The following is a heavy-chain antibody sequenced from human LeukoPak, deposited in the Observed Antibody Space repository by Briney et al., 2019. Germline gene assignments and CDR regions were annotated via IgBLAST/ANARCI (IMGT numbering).Heavy chain of an antibody. D-gene: IGHD3-22*01. J-gene: IGHJ4*02. Sequence: PSETLSLTCAVYGGSFSGYYWSWIRQPPGKGLEWIGEINHSGGTNYNPSLKSRVTISVDTSKNQFSLKLSSVTAADTAVYYCARSSFLTMIHKRPFDYWGQGTLVTVSS. CDR3: ARSSFLTMIHKRPFDY. V-gene: IGHV4-34*01. CDR1: GGSFSGYY. CDR2: INHSGGT.